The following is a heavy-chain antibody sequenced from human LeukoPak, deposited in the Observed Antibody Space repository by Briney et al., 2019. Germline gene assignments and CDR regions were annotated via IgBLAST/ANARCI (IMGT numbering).Heavy chain of an antibody. Sequence: GGSLRLSCAASGFTFSSYAMHWVRQAPGAGLEYVSAISSNGGSTYYANSVKGRLTISRDDSKSTLYLQMGSLRAEDMAVYYCARGPACRYCTSASCYPLDYWGQGTLVTVSS. CDR2: ISSNGGST. V-gene: IGHV3-64*01. CDR1: GFTFSSYA. J-gene: IGHJ4*02. CDR3: ARGPACRYCTSASCYPLDY. D-gene: IGHD2-2*01.